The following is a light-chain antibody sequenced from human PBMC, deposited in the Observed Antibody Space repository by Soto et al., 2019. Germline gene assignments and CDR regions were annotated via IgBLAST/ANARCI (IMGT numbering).Light chain of an antibody. CDR2: GAS. CDR1: QSIYRNF. V-gene: IGKV3-20*01. J-gene: IGKJ1*01. Sequence: EIVLTQSPGTLSLSPGERATLSCRASQSIYRNFVAWYQQRPGQAPRLLISGASTRATGIPDRFTGSVSGTDFTLPISSQEPEDFPVYYCQQYGASPWTFAQGTKVDIK. CDR3: QQYGASPWT.